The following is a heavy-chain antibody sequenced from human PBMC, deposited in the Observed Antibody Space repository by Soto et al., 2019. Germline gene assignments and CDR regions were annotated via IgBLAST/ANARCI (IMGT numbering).Heavy chain of an antibody. CDR1: GYTFTSYG. V-gene: IGHV1-18*01. Sequence: QVQLVQSGAEVKKPGASVKVSCKASGYTFTSYGISWVRQAPGQGLEWMGWISAYNGNTNYAQKLQGRVTMTTDTSTSTAYMELRSLRSDDTAVYYCARDLTSDIVVVPAAMLDYWGQGTLVTVSS. CDR2: ISAYNGNT. D-gene: IGHD2-2*01. CDR3: ARDLTSDIVVVPAAMLDY. J-gene: IGHJ4*02.